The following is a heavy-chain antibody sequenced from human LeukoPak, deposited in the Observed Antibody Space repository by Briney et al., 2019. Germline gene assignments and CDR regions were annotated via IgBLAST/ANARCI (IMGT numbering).Heavy chain of an antibody. Sequence: GASVKVSCKASGYTFTSYGISWVRQAPGQGLEWMAWISAYNGNTNYAQKLQGRVTMTTDTSTSTAYMELRSLRSDDTAVYYCARVPRYSSSWYSENWFDPWGQGTLVTVSS. CDR3: ARVPRYSSSWYSENWFDP. J-gene: IGHJ5*02. V-gene: IGHV1-18*01. CDR2: ISAYNGNT. CDR1: GYTFTSYG. D-gene: IGHD6-13*01.